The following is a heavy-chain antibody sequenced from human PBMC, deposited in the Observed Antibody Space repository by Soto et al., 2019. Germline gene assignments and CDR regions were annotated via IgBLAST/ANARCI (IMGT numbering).Heavy chain of an antibody. J-gene: IGHJ5*02. CDR1: GGSFSGYY. V-gene: IGHV4-34*01. CDR3: ARYLSCDSISCQNWFDP. Sequence: QVQLQQWGAGLLKPSETLSLTCAVYGGSFSGYYWTWIRQPPGKGLEWFGEINHIGSTNYNPSLQRRVTISVDTSKNQFSLKLSSVTAADTAVYYCARYLSCDSISCQNWFDPWGQGTLVTVSS. D-gene: IGHD3-22*01. CDR2: INHIGST.